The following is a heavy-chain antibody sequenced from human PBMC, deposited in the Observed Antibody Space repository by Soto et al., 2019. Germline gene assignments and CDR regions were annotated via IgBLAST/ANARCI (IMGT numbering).Heavy chain of an antibody. CDR2: ISYDGSNK. D-gene: IGHD2-2*01. CDR3: VSGDQYYGMGV. V-gene: IGHV3-30-3*01. CDR1: GITISNYV. Sequence: QVQLVESVGGVVQPGRSLRVSCAASGITISNYVMYWVRQAPGKGLEWVAAISYDGSNKHYSDSVKGRFTISRYNSKNTMFLQMNMLREEDTAVYVCVSGDQYYGMGVWGQWTTVAVSS. J-gene: IGHJ6*02.